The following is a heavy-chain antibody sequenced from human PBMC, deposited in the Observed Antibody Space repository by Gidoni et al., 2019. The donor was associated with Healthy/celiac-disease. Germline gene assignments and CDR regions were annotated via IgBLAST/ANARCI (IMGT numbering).Heavy chain of an antibody. CDR2: IKQDGSEK. CDR3: ARVTFIEYSYAFDAFDI. Sequence: EVQLVESGGGLVQPGGSLRLSCAASGFTFSSYWMSWVRQAPGKGLEWVANIKQDGSEKYYVDSVKGRFTSSRDNAKNSLYLQMNSLRAEDTAVYYCARVTFIEYSYAFDAFDIWGQGTMVTVSS. J-gene: IGHJ3*02. D-gene: IGHD5-18*01. V-gene: IGHV3-7*03. CDR1: GFTFSSYW.